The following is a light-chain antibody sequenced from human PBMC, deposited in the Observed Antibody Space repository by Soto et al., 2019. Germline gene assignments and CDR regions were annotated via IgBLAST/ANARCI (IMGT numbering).Light chain of an antibody. CDR1: QSVSSY. CDR3: QQRSNWPRS. J-gene: IGKJ4*01. CDR2: DAS. V-gene: IGKV3-11*01. Sequence: EIVLTQSPATLSLSPGERATLSCRASQSVSSYLSWYQQQPGQAPRLLIYDASNRATGIPARFSGSGSGTDFPLPSSSLDPEDFAVYYCQQRSNWPRSFGGGTKVEIK.